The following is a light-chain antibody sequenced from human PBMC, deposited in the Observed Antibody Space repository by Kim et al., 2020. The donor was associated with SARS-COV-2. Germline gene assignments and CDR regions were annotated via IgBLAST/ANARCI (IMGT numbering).Light chain of an antibody. CDR2: LESGGSY. CDR3: GTWDTYSWV. V-gene: IGLV4-60*03. CDR1: SGHSGYV. J-gene: IGLJ3*02. Sequence: QPVLTQSSSASASLGSSVKLTCTLTSGHSGYVIAWHQQQPGKAPRFLMKLESGGSYNRGSGVPSRFSGSISGADRYLTISDLQSEDEADYYCGTWDTYSWVFGGGTKLTVL.